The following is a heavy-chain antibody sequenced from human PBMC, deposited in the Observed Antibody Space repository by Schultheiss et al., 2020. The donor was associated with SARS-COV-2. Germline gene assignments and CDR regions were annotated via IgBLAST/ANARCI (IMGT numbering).Heavy chain of an antibody. D-gene: IGHD4-17*01. CDR2: IDPSDSYT. Sequence: GGSLRLSCKGSGYSFTNYWISWVRQVPGKGLEWMGTIDPSDSYTNYSPSFQGHVTISADKSISTVYLQWSSLKASDTAMYYCPRHLGGYGGYDFFDYWGQGTLVTVAS. J-gene: IGHJ4*02. V-gene: IGHV5-10-1*01. CDR3: PRHLGGYGGYDFFDY. CDR1: GYSFTNYW.